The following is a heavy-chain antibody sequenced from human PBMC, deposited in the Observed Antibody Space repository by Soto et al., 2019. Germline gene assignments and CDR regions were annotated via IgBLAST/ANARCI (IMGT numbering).Heavy chain of an antibody. D-gene: IGHD3-9*01. CDR3: ARDGRRYFDWLSHNWFDP. V-gene: IGHV3-11*01. CDR1: GFTFSDYY. Sequence: QVQLVEFGGGLVKPGGSLRLSCAASGFTFSDYYMSWIRQAPGKGLEWVSYISSSGSTIYYADSVKGRFTISRDNAKNSLYLQMNSLRAEDTAVYYCARDGRRYFDWLSHNWFDPWGQESLVTVSS. J-gene: IGHJ5*02. CDR2: ISSSGSTI.